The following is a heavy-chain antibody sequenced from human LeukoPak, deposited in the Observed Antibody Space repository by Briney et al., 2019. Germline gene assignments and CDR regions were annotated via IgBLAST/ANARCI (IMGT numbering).Heavy chain of an antibody. J-gene: IGHJ4*02. Sequence: PGXSLRXSCAASGFTFSSYGMHWVRQAPGKGLEWVAFIRSDGNYKYYADSVKGRFTISRDNSKNTLYLQMNSLRAEDTGVYYCAXWGEWFGELSYFDYWGQGTLVTVSS. CDR1: GFTFSSYG. CDR3: AXWGEWFGELSYFDY. D-gene: IGHD3-10*01. CDR2: IRSDGNYK. V-gene: IGHV3-30*02.